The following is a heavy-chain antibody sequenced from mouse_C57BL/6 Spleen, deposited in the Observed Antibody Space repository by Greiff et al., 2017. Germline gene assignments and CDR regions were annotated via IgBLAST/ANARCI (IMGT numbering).Heavy chain of an antibody. J-gene: IGHJ3*01. CDR2: IYPGGGYT. Sequence: VQLQQSGAELVRPGTSVKMSCKASGYTFTNYWIGWAKQRPGHGLEWIGDIYPGGGYTNYNEKFKGKATLTADKPSSTAYMQFSSLTSEDSAIYYCARSHGNYEGFAYWGQGTLVTVSA. V-gene: IGHV1-63*01. CDR3: ARSHGNYEGFAY. D-gene: IGHD2-1*01. CDR1: GYTFTNYW.